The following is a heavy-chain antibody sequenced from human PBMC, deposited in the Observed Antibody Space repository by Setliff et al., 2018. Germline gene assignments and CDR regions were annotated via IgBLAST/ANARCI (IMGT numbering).Heavy chain of an antibody. Sequence: PSETLSLTCTVSGGSVRGYYWSWIRQPPGKGLEWIGHIYYSGSTNYNPSLKSRVTISVDTSKNQFSLKLSSVTAADTAVYYCARGGTYRYFDYWGQGTLVTVSS. V-gene: IGHV4-59*02. CDR2: IYYSGST. CDR1: GGSVRGYY. J-gene: IGHJ4*02. CDR3: ARGGTYRYFDY.